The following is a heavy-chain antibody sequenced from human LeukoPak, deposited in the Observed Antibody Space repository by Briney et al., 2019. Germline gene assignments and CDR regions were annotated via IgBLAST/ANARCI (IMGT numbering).Heavy chain of an antibody. CDR3: ARGPQRGAAANYYGMDV. Sequence: PAVCLRLSCAVSGFTLSSYWMHWVRQPPGKGLVWISRIPRDGSSTSYADSVKGRFTISRDNAKSTLYLQSNSLRAEDTAVYYCARGPQRGAAANYYGMDVWGQGTTVTVSS. V-gene: IGHV3-74*01. J-gene: IGHJ6*02. CDR1: GFTLSSYW. D-gene: IGHD2-2*01. CDR2: IPRDGSST.